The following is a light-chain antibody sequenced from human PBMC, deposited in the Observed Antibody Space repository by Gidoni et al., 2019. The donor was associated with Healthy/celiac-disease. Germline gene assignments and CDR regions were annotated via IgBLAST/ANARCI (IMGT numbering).Light chain of an antibody. J-gene: IGKJ1*01. V-gene: IGKV1-5*03. CDR1: QSISSW. Sequence: DIQMTQSPSTLSASVGDRVTITCRARQSISSWLAWYQQKPGKAPKLLIYKASSLESGFPSRFSGSGSGTEFTLTISSLQPDDFSTYYCQQYNSYSQTFXXXTKVEI. CDR2: KAS. CDR3: QQYNSYSQT.